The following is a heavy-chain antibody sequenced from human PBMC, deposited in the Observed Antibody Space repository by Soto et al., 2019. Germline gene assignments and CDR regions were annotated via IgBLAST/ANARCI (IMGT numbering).Heavy chain of an antibody. D-gene: IGHD6-19*01. CDR3: ARGGTVAGNLHY. CDR2: IYYSGST. CDR1: GDSVSSGSYH. J-gene: IGHJ4*02. V-gene: IGHV4-61*01. Sequence: PSETLSLTCTVSGDSVSSGSYHWSWIRQPPGKGLEWIGYIYYSGSTNYNPSLKSRVTISVDTSKNQFSLKLSSVTAADTAVYYCARGGTVAGNLHYWGQGTLVTVSS.